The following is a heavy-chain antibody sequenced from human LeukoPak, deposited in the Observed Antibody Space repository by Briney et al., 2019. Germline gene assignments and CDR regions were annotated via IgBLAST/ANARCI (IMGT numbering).Heavy chain of an antibody. CDR1: GGSIGTYY. D-gene: IGHD1-14*01. CDR3: ARKATADWYFDL. CDR2: LYYSGST. Sequence: SETLSLTCSVSGGSIGTYYWTWIRQPPGKGLEWIGYLYYSGSTNYNPSLKSRVTISVDTSKNQFSLKLSSVTAADTAVYYCARKATADWYFDLWGRGTLVTVSS. J-gene: IGHJ2*01. V-gene: IGHV4-59*01.